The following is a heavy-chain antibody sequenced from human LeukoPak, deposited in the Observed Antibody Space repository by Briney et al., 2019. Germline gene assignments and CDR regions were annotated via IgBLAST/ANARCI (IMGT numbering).Heavy chain of an antibody. CDR3: SRPLLRECGYCYGF. D-gene: IGHD2-21*02. Sequence: PSETLSLTCTVSGGSINSSSYYWGWIRQPPGKGLEWIGSIFYSGSSNYNPSLKSRVTISVDTSKNHFSLKLSSVTAADTAVYHCSRPLLRECGYCYGFWGQGTLVTVSS. CDR2: IFYSGSS. CDR1: GGSINSSSYY. V-gene: IGHV4-39*02. J-gene: IGHJ4*02.